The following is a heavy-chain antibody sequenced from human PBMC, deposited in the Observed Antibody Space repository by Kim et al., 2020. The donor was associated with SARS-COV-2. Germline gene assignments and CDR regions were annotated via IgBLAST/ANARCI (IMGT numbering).Heavy chain of an antibody. CDR3: AAGGHYYYGMDV. D-gene: IGHD5-12*01. V-gene: IGHV1-58*01. J-gene: IGHJ6*02. Sequence: NYAQKFQERVTITGDMFTSTAYMELSSLRSEDTAVYYCAAGGHYYYGMDVWGQGTTVTVSS.